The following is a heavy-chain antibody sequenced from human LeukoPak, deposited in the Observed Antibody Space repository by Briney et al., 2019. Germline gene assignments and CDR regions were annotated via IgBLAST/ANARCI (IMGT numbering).Heavy chain of an antibody. V-gene: IGHV3-30*18. D-gene: IGHD4-17*01. J-gene: IGHJ4*02. CDR2: ISYDGSNK. Sequence: GRSLRLSCAASGFTFSSYGMHWVRQAPGKGLEWVAVISYDGSNKYYADSVKGRFTISRDNSKNTLYLQMNSLRAEDTAAYYCAKDREVTTDGGYYFDYWGQGTLVTVSS. CDR3: AKDREVTTDGGYYFDY. CDR1: GFTFSSYG.